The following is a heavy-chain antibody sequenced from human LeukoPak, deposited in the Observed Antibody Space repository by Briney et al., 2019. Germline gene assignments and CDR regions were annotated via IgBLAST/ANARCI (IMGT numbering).Heavy chain of an antibody. CDR1: GDSFSTNSYY. J-gene: IGHJ4*02. V-gene: IGHV4-61*02. CDR3: ARGKAARPAFDY. D-gene: IGHD6-6*01. CDR2: VFTRGTT. Sequence: SETLPLTRTVSGDSFSTNSYYWSWIRQPAGKGLEWIGRVFTRGTTNYNPSLKSRVTISVDTSKNQFSLKLSSVTAADTAVYYCARGKAARPAFDYWGQGTLVTVSS.